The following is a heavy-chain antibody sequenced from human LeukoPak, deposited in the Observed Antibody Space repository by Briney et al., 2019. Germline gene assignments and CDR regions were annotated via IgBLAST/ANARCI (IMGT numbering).Heavy chain of an antibody. CDR1: GFTFSSYS. Sequence: GGSLRLSCAASGFTFSSYSMNWVRQAPGKGLEWVSSISSSSSYIYYADSVKGRFTISRDNAKNSLYLQMNSLRAEDTAVYYCARDPMSTAMEPEYYYYYYGMDVWGQGTTVTVSS. V-gene: IGHV3-21*01. D-gene: IGHD5-18*01. CDR2: ISSSSSYI. CDR3: ARDPMSTAMEPEYYYYYYGMDV. J-gene: IGHJ6*02.